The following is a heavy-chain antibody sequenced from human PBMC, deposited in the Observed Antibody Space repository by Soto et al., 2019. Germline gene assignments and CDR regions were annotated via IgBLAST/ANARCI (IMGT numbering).Heavy chain of an antibody. CDR3: ARLHGYCSSTSCFYFDY. J-gene: IGHJ4*02. Sequence: PGESLKISCKGSGYSFTSYWIGWVRQMPGKGLEWMGIIYPGDSDTRYSPSFQGQVTISADKSISTAYLQWSGLKASDTAMYYCARLHGYCSSTSCFYFDYWGQGTLVTVSS. V-gene: IGHV5-51*03. CDR1: GYSFTSYW. CDR2: IYPGDSDT. D-gene: IGHD2-2*03.